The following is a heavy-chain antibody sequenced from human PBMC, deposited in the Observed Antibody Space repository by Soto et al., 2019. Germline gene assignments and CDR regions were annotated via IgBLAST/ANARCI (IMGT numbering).Heavy chain of an antibody. Sequence: QVQLVQSGAEVKKPGASGKVSCKASGYTFTNYPMHWVRQAPGHRLEWMGWIKAGNGNTKFSQKFQGRVTITRDTSASTAYMELSSLSSEDTAVYYCASTITSRRGRVYWGQGTLVTVSS. CDR3: ASTITSRRGRVY. CDR2: IKAGNGNT. D-gene: IGHD6-6*01. V-gene: IGHV1-3*01. J-gene: IGHJ4*02. CDR1: GYTFTNYP.